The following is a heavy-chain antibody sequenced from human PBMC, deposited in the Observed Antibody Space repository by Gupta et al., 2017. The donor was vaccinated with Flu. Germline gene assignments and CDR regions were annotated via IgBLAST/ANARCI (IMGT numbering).Heavy chain of an antibody. D-gene: IGHD4-17*01. Sequence: EVQLLESGGGLVQPGGSLRLSCAASGFTFSSYAMSWVRQAPGKGLEWVSAISGSGGSTYYADSVKGRFTISRDNSKNTLYLQMNSLRAEVTAVYYCAKVDYGDYGGLDYWGQGTLVTVSS. CDR2: ISGSGGST. CDR1: GFTFSSYA. CDR3: AKVDYGDYGGLDY. V-gene: IGHV3-23*01. J-gene: IGHJ4*02.